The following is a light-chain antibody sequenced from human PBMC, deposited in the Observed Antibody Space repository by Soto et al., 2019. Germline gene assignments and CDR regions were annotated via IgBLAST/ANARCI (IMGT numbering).Light chain of an antibody. CDR1: RSDIGAYNF. V-gene: IGLV2-14*03. CDR2: DVN. Sequence: QSALTQPASVSGSPGQSITISCTGTRSDIGAYNFVSWYQQHPGEVPKLILYDVNVRPSGVSNRFSGSKSGNTASLTISGLQAEEEADYYCTSWTTSNTMIFGGGTTLTVL. J-gene: IGLJ2*01. CDR3: TSWTTSNTMI.